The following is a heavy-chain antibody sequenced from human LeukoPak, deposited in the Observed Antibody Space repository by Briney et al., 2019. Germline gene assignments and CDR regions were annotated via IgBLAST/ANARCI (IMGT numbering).Heavy chain of an antibody. CDR1: GYTFTSYG. J-gene: IGHJ4*02. CDR2: ISAYNGST. V-gene: IGHV1-18*01. Sequence: GASVKVSCTASGYTFTSYGISWVRQAPGQGLEWMGWISAYNGSTNYAQKLQGRVTMTTDTSTSTAYMELRSLRSDDTAVYYCASTAAGDYFDYWGQGTLVTVSS. D-gene: IGHD6-13*01. CDR3: ASTAAGDYFDY.